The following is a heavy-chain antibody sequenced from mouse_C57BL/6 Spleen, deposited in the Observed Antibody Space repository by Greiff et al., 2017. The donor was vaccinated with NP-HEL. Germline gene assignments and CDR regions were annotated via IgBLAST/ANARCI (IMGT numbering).Heavy chain of an antibody. CDR1: GFSLTSYG. V-gene: IGHV2-2*01. CDR2: IWSGGST. D-gene: IGHD2-4*01. Sequence: QVQLQQSGPGLVQPSQCLSITCTVSGFSLTSYGVHWVRQSPGKGLEWLGVIWSGGSTDYNAAFISRLSISKDNSKSQVFFKMNSLQADDTAIYYCARTDDYDGGGFDYWGQGTTLTVSS. CDR3: ARTDDYDGGGFDY. J-gene: IGHJ2*01.